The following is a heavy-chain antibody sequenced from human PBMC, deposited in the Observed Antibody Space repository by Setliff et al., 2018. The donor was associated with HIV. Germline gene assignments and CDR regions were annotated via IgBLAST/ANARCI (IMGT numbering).Heavy chain of an antibody. Sequence: SETLSLTCTVSGGSISSYYWSWIRQPPGKGLEWIGYIYTSGSTNYNPSLKSRVTISVDTSKNQFSLKLSSVTAADTAVYYCARDLRVEQLRGFDPWGQGTRVTVSS. V-gene: IGHV4-4*08. J-gene: IGHJ5*02. CDR2: IYTSGST. D-gene: IGHD6-6*01. CDR1: GGSISSYY. CDR3: ARDLRVEQLRGFDP.